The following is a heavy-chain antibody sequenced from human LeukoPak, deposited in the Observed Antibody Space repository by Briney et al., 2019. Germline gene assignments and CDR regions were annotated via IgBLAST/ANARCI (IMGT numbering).Heavy chain of an antibody. CDR1: GYTFTSYG. CDR3: ARWAYGDYSDYFDY. V-gene: IGHV1-18*01. CDR2: ISAYNGNT. D-gene: IGHD4-17*01. J-gene: IGHJ4*02. Sequence: GASVKVSCKASGYTFTSYGISWVRQAPGQGLEGMGWISAYNGNTNYAQKLQGRVTMTTDTSTSTAYMELRSLRSDDTAVYYCARWAYGDYSDYFDYWGQGTLVTVSS.